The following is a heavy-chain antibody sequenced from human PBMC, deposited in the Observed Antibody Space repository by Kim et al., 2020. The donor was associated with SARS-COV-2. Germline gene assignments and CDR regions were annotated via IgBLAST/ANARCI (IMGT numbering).Heavy chain of an antibody. V-gene: IGHV3-11*01. J-gene: IGHJ2*01. CDR3: ASPLRPQSRDYCMYF. D-gene: IGHD2-15*01. CDR2: ISNSCSIL. CDR1: GCTFRDYY. Sequence: GGSLRLSCAASGCTFRDYYMSWIRQARGKGLEWVSYISNSCSILYYADSVKGRLTISRANAKNSLYLQMNSLRAEDTAVYYFASPLRPQSRDYCMYF.